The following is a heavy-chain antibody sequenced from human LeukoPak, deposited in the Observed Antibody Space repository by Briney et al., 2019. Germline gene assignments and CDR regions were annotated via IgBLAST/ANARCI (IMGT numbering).Heavy chain of an antibody. Sequence: PSETRSLTCAVSGGSISSSNWWSWVRQPPGKGLEWIGEINQRGRAKYNPSLKSRVTISVDKSKNQFSLKLSSVTAADTAVYYCARVGFYYYDSSGYRDYYYGMDVWGQGTTVTVSS. D-gene: IGHD3-22*01. CDR2: INQRGRA. J-gene: IGHJ6*02. CDR1: GGSISSSNW. CDR3: ARVGFYYYDSSGYRDYYYGMDV. V-gene: IGHV4-4*02.